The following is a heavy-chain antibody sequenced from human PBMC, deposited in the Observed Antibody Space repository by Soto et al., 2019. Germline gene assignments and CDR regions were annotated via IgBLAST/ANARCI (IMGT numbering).Heavy chain of an antibody. CDR1: GFSLSTGGVG. Sequence: QITLKESGPTLVKPTQTLTLTCTFSGFSLSTGGVGVGWIRQPPGKALEWLALLYWDDDKRYSPSLKSRLTVAKDTSKNQVVLTMTNMDPVDTATYYCADSRWGGDCLRSYSSHYYYGMDVWGQGTTVTVSS. CDR2: LYWDDDK. V-gene: IGHV2-5*02. CDR3: ADSRWGGDCLRSYSSHYYYGMDV. D-gene: IGHD2-21*02. J-gene: IGHJ6*02.